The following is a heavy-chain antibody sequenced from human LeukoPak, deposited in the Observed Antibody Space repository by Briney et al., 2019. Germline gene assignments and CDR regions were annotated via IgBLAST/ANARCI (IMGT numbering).Heavy chain of an antibody. V-gene: IGHV1-8*03. D-gene: IGHD3-3*01. J-gene: IGHJ4*02. CDR2: MNPNSGNT. CDR3: ARPSVGYDFWSGYLYYFDY. CDR1: GYTFTSYD. Sequence: ASVTASCKASGYTFTSYDINWVGQATGQGLEWMGWMNPNSGNTGYAQKFQGRVTITRNTSISTAYMELSSLRSEDTAVYYCARPSVGYDFWSGYLYYFDYWGQGTLVTVSS.